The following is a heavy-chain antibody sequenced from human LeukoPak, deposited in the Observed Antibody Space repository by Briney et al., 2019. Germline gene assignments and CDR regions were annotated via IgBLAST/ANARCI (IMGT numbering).Heavy chain of an antibody. V-gene: IGHV3-9*01. CDR3: AKGGYFDWLQNWFDP. D-gene: IGHD3-9*01. Sequence: GGSLRLFCAASGFTFDDYAMHWVRQAPGKGLEWVSGISWNSGSIGYADSVKGRFTISRDNAKNSLYLQMNSLRAEDTALYYCAKGGYFDWLQNWFDPWGQGTLVTVSS. CDR1: GFTFDDYA. CDR2: ISWNSGSI. J-gene: IGHJ5*02.